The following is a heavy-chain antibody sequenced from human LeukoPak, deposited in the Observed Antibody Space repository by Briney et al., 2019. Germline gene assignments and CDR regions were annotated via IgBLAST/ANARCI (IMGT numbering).Heavy chain of an antibody. D-gene: IGHD6-25*01. Sequence: GGSLRLSCAASGFTFSSSWMSWVRQAPGKGLEWVANINQDGGEKYYVDSVKGRFTISRDNAKNSLYLQMNSLRAEDTAVYYCARDESSSGWYWGQGTLVTVSS. V-gene: IGHV3-7*05. CDR2: INQDGGEK. CDR3: ARDESSSGWY. CDR1: GFTFSSSW. J-gene: IGHJ4*02.